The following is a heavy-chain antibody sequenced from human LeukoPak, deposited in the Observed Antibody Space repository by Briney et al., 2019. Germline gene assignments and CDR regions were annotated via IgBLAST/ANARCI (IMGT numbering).Heavy chain of an antibody. J-gene: IGHJ6*03. CDR2: INHSGST. CDR3: ARMESTLLWFGELRYYYYMDV. CDR1: GGSSSGYY. D-gene: IGHD3-10*01. Sequence: PSETLSLTCAVYGGSSSGYYWSWIRQPPGKGLEWIGEINHSGSTNYNPSLKSRVTISVDTSKNQFSLKLSSVTAADTAVYYCARMESTLLWFGELRYYYYMDVWGKGTTVTVSS. V-gene: IGHV4-34*01.